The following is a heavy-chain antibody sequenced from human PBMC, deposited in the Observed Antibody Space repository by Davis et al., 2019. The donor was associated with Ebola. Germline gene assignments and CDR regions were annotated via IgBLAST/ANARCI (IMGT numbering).Heavy chain of an antibody. CDR1: GFTVSSNY. CDR3: ARQNDSSSWPNYYYYGMDV. J-gene: IGHJ6*02. V-gene: IGHV3-53*01. D-gene: IGHD6-13*01. CDR2: IYSGGST. Sequence: PGGSLRLSCAASGFTVSSNYMSWVRQAPGKGLEWVSVIYSGGSTYYADSVKGRFTISRDNSKNTLYLQMNSLRAEDTAVYYCARQNDSSSWPNYYYYGMDVWGQGTTVTVSS.